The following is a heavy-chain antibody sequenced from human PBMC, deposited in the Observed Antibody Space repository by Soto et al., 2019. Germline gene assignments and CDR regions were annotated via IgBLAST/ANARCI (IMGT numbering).Heavy chain of an antibody. J-gene: IGHJ6*03. CDR2: IYYSGST. D-gene: IGHD5-12*01. CDR1: GGSISSSSYY. Sequence: QLQLQESGPGLVKPSETLSLTCTVSGGSISSSSYYWGWIRQPPGKGLEWIGSIYYSGSTYYNPSLKSRVTISVDTSKNQFSLKLSSVTAADTAVYYCASVYSGYAVYYYYDYMDVWGKGTTVTVSS. V-gene: IGHV4-39*01. CDR3: ASVYSGYAVYYYYDYMDV.